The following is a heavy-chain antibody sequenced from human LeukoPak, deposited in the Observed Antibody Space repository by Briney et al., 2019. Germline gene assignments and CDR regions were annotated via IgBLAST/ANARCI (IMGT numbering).Heavy chain of an antibody. D-gene: IGHD5-18*01. CDR3: ARAYMDTAMVALGY. CDR2: IIPIFGTA. Sequence: SVKVSCKASGGTFSSYAISWVRQAPGQGLEWMGRIIPIFGTANYAQKFQGRDTITTDESTSTAYMELSSLRSEDTAVYYCARAYMDTAMVALGYWGQGTLVTVSS. J-gene: IGHJ4*02. CDR1: GGTFSSYA. V-gene: IGHV1-69*05.